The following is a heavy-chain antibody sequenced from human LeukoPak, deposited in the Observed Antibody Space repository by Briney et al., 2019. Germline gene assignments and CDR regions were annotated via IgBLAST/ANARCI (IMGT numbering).Heavy chain of an antibody. Sequence: SETLSLTCTVSGGSISSGGYYWSWIRQHPGKGLEWIGYIYYSGSTYYNPSLKSRVTISVDTSKNQFSLKLSSVTAADTAVYYCAGEEYPFYFDYWGQGTLVTVSS. D-gene: IGHD2/OR15-2a*01. CDR1: GGSISSGGYY. V-gene: IGHV4-31*03. CDR2: IYYSGST. CDR3: AGEEYPFYFDY. J-gene: IGHJ4*02.